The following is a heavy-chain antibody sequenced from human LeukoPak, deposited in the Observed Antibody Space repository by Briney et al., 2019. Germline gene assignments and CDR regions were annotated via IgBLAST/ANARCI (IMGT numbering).Heavy chain of an antibody. J-gene: IGHJ4*02. CDR3: ARGGPDSSDYSSLFDY. Sequence: PGGSLRLSCAASGFTFSNYWMSWVRQAPGKGLVWVSRMNSDGSNRQYADSVKGRFTITRDNAKNTLHLQMTSLRAEDTAVYYCARGGPDSSDYSSLFDYWGRGILVTVSS. D-gene: IGHD3-22*01. CDR1: GFTFSNYW. V-gene: IGHV3-74*01. CDR2: MNSDGSNR.